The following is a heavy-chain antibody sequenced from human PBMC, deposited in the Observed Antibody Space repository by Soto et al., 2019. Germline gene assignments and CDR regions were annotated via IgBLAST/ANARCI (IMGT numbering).Heavy chain of an antibody. Sequence: GASVKVSCKTSGYTFFSYGISWVRQAPGQGLEWMGWISGYNGNTNYAQKFQARVTMTADTSTRTAYMELRSLRSDDTALYYCARKYSSSSWFDPWGQGTLVTVSS. D-gene: IGHD6-6*01. V-gene: IGHV1-18*01. CDR1: GYTFFSYG. CDR3: ARKYSSSSWFDP. J-gene: IGHJ5*02. CDR2: ISGYNGNT.